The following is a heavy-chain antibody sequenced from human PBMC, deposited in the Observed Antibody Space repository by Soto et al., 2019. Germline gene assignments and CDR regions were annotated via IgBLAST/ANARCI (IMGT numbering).Heavy chain of an antibody. V-gene: IGHV1-69*13. D-gene: IGHD2-15*01. CDR1: GGTFSSYA. CDR2: IIPIFGTA. Sequence: SVKVSCKASGGTFSSYAISWVRQAPGQGLEWMGGIIPIFGTANYAQKFQGRVTITADESTSTAYMELSSLRSEDTAAYYCARDRGCSGGSCYGYFQHWGQGTLVTVSS. CDR3: ARDRGCSGGSCYGYFQH. J-gene: IGHJ1*01.